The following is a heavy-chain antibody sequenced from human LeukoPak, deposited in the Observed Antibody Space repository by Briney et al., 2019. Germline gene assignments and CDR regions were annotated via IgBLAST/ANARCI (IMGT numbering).Heavy chain of an antibody. J-gene: IGHJ5*02. D-gene: IGHD2-2*01. Sequence: SQTLSLTCAISGDSVSSNSVTWNWIRQSPSRGLEWLGRTYYRSTWYNDYAVSVRGRITVNPDTSKNQFSMHLNSVTPEDTAVYYCARRLTQYDCFDPWGQGILVTVSS. V-gene: IGHV6-1*01. CDR1: GDSVSSNSVT. CDR2: TYYRSTWYN. CDR3: ARRLTQYDCFDP.